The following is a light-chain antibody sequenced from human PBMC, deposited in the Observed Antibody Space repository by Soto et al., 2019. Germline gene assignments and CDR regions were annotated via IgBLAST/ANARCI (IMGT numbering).Light chain of an antibody. V-gene: IGKV1-27*01. CDR3: QKYNSAPLT. J-gene: IGKJ4*01. CDR1: QGISNY. Sequence: DIQMTQSPCSLSASVGDRVTITCRASQGISNYLAWYHQKPAKDPNRLIYAASTLQSAVPARFSGSGSGTDFTLTISSLQPEDGATYYCQKYNSAPLTFGGGTKVEIK. CDR2: AAS.